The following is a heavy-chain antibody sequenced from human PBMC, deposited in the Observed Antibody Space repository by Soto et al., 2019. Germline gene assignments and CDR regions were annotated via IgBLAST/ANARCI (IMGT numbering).Heavy chain of an antibody. V-gene: IGHV3-21*01. CDR1: GFTFSSYA. CDR3: ARDRARNWFDP. D-gene: IGHD1-26*01. J-gene: IGHJ5*02. CDR2: ISSSSSYI. Sequence: PGGSLRLSCAASGFTFSSYAMSWVRQAPGKGLEWVSSISSSSSYIYYADSVKGRFTISRDNAKNSLYLQMNSLRAEDTAVYYCARDRARNWFDPWGQGTLVTVSS.